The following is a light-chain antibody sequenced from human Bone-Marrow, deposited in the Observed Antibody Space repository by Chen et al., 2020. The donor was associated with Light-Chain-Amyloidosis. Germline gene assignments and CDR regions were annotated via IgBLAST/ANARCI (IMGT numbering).Light chain of an antibody. CDR1: DLPTKY. CDR2: RDT. CDR3: QSADSSGTYEVI. J-gene: IGLJ2*01. Sequence: SYELTQPPSVSVSPGQTARITCSGDDLPTKYAYWYQQKPGQAPVLVIHRDTERPSGISERFSGSSSRTTATLTISGFQAEDEADYHCQSADSSGTYEVIFGGGTKLTVL. V-gene: IGLV3-25*03.